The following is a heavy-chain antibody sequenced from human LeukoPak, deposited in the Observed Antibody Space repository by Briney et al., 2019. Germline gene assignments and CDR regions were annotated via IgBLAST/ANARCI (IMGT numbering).Heavy chain of an antibody. Sequence: GGSLRLSCAASGLTFSSNYMSWVRQAPGKGLEWVSVIYSGGSTYYADSVKGRFTISRDNSKNTLYLQMNSLRAEDTAVYYCAREAWGITRYYYYMDVWGKGTTVTVSS. J-gene: IGHJ6*03. D-gene: IGHD3-10*01. CDR3: AREAWGITRYYYYMDV. CDR1: GLTFSSNY. CDR2: IYSGGST. V-gene: IGHV3-53*01.